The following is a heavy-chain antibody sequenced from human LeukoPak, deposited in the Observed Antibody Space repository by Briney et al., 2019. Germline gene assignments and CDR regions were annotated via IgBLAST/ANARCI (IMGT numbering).Heavy chain of an antibody. J-gene: IGHJ4*02. CDR1: GGSISSYY. CDR2: IYTSGST. D-gene: IGHD3-10*01. CDR3: ARVRHGSGRSSFDY. V-gene: IGHV4-4*07. Sequence: KTSETLSLTCTVSGGSISSYYWSWIRQPAGKGLEWIGRIYTSGSTNYNPSLKSRVTMSVDTSKNQFSLKLTSVTAADTAVYYCARVRHGSGRSSFDYWGQGTLVTVSS.